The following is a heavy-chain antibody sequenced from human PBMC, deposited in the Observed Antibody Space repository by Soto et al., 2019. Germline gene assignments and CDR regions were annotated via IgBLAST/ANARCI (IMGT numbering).Heavy chain of an antibody. D-gene: IGHD6-25*01. J-gene: IGHJ4*02. CDR2: ISAFNGDT. Sequence: QVQLVQSGSEVKKPGASVNVSCKAFGYTFTSYGFSWVRQVPGQGLEWLGWISAFNGDTQYAQTMKGRLTVTTDTSTTTVQMELSSLTPADTAVYYCTREAGWQRMVPYDWGQGTLVSVS. V-gene: IGHV1-18*04. CDR3: TREAGWQRMVPYD. CDR1: GYTFTSYG.